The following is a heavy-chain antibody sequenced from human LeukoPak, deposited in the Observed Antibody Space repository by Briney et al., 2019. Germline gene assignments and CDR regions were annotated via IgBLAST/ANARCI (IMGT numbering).Heavy chain of an antibody. V-gene: IGHV5-51*01. CDR3: ARRGDYYDSSGYSNLRY. J-gene: IGHJ4*02. CDR2: IYPGDSDT. CDR1: GSRFTSYW. D-gene: IGHD3-22*01. Sequence: GESLKISFKGSGSRFTSYWIGWVRPMPGEGLEWMGIIYPGDSDTRYSPSFQGQVTISADKSISTAYLQWSSLKASDTAMYYCARRGDYYDSSGYSNLRYWGQGTLVTVSS.